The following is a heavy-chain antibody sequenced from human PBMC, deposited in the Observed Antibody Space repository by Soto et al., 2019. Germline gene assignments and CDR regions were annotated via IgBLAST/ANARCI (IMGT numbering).Heavy chain of an antibody. D-gene: IGHD5-12*01. V-gene: IGHV1-69*06. Sequence: GASVKVSCKASGGTFSSYAISWVRQAPGQGLEWMGGIIPIFGTANYAQKFQGRVTITADKSTSTAYMELSSLRSEDTAVYYCARDERCGRRWLQSVEFCAFDIWGQGTMVTVSS. CDR2: IIPIFGTA. CDR3: ARDERCGRRWLQSVEFCAFDI. CDR1: GGTFSSYA. J-gene: IGHJ3*02.